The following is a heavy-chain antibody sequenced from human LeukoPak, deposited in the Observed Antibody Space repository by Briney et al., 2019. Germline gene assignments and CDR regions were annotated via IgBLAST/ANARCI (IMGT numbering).Heavy chain of an antibody. CDR3: ARSRLLSLYFDY. J-gene: IGHJ4*02. Sequence: ASVKVSCKASGYTFTGYYMHWVRQAPGQGLEWMGWINPNSGGTNYAQKFQGRVTMTRDTSISTAYMEPSRLRSDDTAVYYCARSRLLSLYFDYWGQGTLVTVSS. CDR2: INPNSGGT. CDR1: GYTFTGYY. V-gene: IGHV1-2*02. D-gene: IGHD2-21*02.